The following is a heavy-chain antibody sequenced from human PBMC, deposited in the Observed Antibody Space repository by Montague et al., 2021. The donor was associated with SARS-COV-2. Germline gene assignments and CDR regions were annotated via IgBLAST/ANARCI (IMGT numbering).Heavy chain of an antibody. V-gene: IGHV6-1*01. CDR1: GDSDGSEKAR. CDR3: TSGREGNYNVMDV. D-gene: IGHD1-1*01. CDR2: TYYRSEWNN. Sequence: CAISGDSDGSEKARCRWEEQTPELHLRQLGRTYYRSEWNNDYAVSVRGRVTINPDTSKNQFSLQLNSVTPEDTAIYYCTSGREGNYNVMDVWGQGTTVTVSS. J-gene: IGHJ6*02.